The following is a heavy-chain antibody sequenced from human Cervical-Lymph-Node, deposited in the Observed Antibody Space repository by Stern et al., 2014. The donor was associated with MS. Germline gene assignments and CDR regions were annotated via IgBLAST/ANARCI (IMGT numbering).Heavy chain of an antibody. CDR1: GFTFSSYW. CDR3: ARDLLGATVFDY. J-gene: IGHJ4*02. CDR2: IKQDGSEK. Sequence: VQLVXSGGGLVQPGGSLRLSCATSGFTFSSYWMSWVRQAPGQGLXXXANIKQDGSEKYYVDSVKGRFTISRDNAKNSLYLQMNSLRAEDTAVYYCARDLLGATVFDYWGQGTLVTVSS. V-gene: IGHV3-7*01. D-gene: IGHD1-26*01.